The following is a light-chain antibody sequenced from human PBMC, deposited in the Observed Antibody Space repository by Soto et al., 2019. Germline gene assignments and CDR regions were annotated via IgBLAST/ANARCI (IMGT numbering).Light chain of an antibody. CDR1: QGVSAY. J-gene: IGKJ2*01. CDR3: QRSYRTPHT. CDR2: AAS. Sequence: DIQMTQSPSSLSASVGDRVTITCRGSQGVSAYLLWYQQRQGRAPKILIYAASNLPSGVPSSFSGSGSGTNFPLTISSLQPEDFATYYCQRSYRTPHTFGQGTKLETK. V-gene: IGKV1-39*01.